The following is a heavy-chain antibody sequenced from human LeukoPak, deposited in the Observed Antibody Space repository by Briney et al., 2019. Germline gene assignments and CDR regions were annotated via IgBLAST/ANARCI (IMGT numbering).Heavy chain of an antibody. CDR2: IKSDGSDT. V-gene: IGHV3-74*01. D-gene: IGHD1-20*01. Sequence: PGGSLRLSCAASGFTFSSYWMHWVRQAPGKGLVWVSRIKSDGSDTRYADSVKGRFTISRDNAKNTLYLQMSSLRVEDTAVYYCARDNWKDEFYDYWGQGILVTVSS. J-gene: IGHJ4*02. CDR1: GFTFSSYW. CDR3: ARDNWKDEFYDY.